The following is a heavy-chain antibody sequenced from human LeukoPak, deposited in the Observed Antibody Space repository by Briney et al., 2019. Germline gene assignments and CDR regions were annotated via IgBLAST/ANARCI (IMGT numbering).Heavy chain of an antibody. CDR1: GGSISSGGYS. V-gene: IGHV4-30-4*01. J-gene: IGHJ3*02. CDR3: ARNCDSSDIGALDI. Sequence: SETLSLTCTVSGGSISSGGYSWSWIRQPPGKGLEWIGYIYYSGRTFYSPSLKSRATISIDASRNQFTLSLSSVTVADTAVYYCARNCDSSDIGALDIWGVGTMVTVSS. D-gene: IGHD3-22*01. CDR2: IYYSGRT.